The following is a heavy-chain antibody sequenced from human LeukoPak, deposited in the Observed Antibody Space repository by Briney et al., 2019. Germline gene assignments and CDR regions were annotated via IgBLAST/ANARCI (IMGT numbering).Heavy chain of an antibody. D-gene: IGHD2-2*01. CDR2: INPNSGGT. J-gene: IGHJ4*02. Sequence: GASVKVSCKASGYTFTGYYMHWVRQAPGQGLEWMGWINPNSGGTNYAQNFHDRITMTRDTSISTAYMELSRLRSDDTAIYYCARANALHCSSTSCLFDYWGQGTLVTVSS. V-gene: IGHV1-2*02. CDR3: ARANALHCSSTSCLFDY. CDR1: GYTFTGYY.